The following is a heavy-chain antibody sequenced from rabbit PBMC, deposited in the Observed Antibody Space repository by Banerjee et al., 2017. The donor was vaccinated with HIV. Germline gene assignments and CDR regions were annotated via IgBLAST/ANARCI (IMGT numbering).Heavy chain of an antibody. J-gene: IGHJ4*01. CDR1: GFSFSNNYY. CDR2: IYTGSGST. D-gene: IGHD4-2*01. Sequence: QEQLEESGGDLVKPGASLTLTCTASGFSFSNNYYMCWVRQAPGKGLEWIACIYTGSGSTVYASWAKGRFTISKTSSTTVTLQMTSLTAADTATYFCARVEHSAGTGAFNLWGPGTLVTVS. V-gene: IGHV1S45*01. CDR3: ARVEHSAGTGAFNL.